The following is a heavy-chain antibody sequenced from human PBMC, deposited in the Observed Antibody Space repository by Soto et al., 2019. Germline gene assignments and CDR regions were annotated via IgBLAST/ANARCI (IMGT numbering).Heavy chain of an antibody. D-gene: IGHD6-19*01. CDR2: INPSGGST. J-gene: IGHJ5*02. Sequence: ASVKVSCKASGYTFSSYYMNWVLQAPGQGLEWLGIINPSGGSTSYAQKFQGRVTMTRDTSTSTVYMELSSLRSEDTAVYYCARDGAVAGTGWFDPWGQGTLVTVSS. CDR1: GYTFSSYY. V-gene: IGHV1-46*03. CDR3: ARDGAVAGTGWFDP.